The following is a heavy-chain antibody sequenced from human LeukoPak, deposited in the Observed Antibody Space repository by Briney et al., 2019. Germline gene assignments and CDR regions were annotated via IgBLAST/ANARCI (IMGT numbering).Heavy chain of an antibody. CDR3: ARDLRGTYDSSGYYLDY. J-gene: IGHJ4*02. Sequence: GGSLRLSCAASGFIFSSYNMNWIRQAPGQGLEWVSSISSSSSYKNYADSVKGRFTISRDNAKNSMYLQMNSLRAEDTAVYYCARDLRGTYDSSGYYLDYWGQGTLVTVSS. V-gene: IGHV3-21*01. CDR2: ISSSSSYK. CDR1: GFIFSSYN. D-gene: IGHD3-22*01.